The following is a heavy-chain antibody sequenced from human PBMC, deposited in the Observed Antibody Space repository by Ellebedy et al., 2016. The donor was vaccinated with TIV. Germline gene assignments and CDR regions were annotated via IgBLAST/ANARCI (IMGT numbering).Heavy chain of an antibody. D-gene: IGHD3/OR15-3a*01. Sequence: AASVKVSCKASGYTFTDYDINWVRQATGQGLEYLGWMKPGSGNTGYAQKFEGRVTMTRNTSPSKAYMELTSLRSDDTAVYYCVVGLFHPWGQGTLVSVSS. CDR1: GYTFTDYD. V-gene: IGHV1-8*01. CDR3: VVGLFHP. J-gene: IGHJ5*02. CDR2: MKPGSGNT.